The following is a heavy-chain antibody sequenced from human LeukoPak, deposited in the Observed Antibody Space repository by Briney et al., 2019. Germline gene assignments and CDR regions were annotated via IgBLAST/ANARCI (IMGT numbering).Heavy chain of an antibody. V-gene: IGHV3-7*01. J-gene: IGHJ4*02. CDR3: AKDFWTTTLLTPIDY. Sequence: GGSLRLSCAASGFTFSSYWMSWVRQAPGKGREWVANIKQDGSEKYYVDSVKGRFTISRDNSKNTLYLQMNSLRAEDTAVYYCAKDFWTTTLLTPIDYWGQGTLVTVSS. CDR2: IKQDGSEK. CDR1: GFTFSSYW. D-gene: IGHD3/OR15-3a*01.